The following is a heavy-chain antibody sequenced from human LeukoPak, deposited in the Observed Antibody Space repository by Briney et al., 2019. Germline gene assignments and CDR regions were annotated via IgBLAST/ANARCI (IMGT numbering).Heavy chain of an antibody. CDR1: GFIFSSYW. D-gene: IGHD2-15*01. V-gene: IGHV3-7*05. J-gene: IGHJ5*02. Sequence: GGSLRLSCAASGFIFSSYWMSWVRQAPGKGLEWVANINQAGSEKYYVDSVKGRFTISRDNAKSSLFLQMNSLRAEDTAVFFCARVVVGVTNRFDPWGQGTLVIVSS. CDR3: ARVVVGVTNRFDP. CDR2: INQAGSEK.